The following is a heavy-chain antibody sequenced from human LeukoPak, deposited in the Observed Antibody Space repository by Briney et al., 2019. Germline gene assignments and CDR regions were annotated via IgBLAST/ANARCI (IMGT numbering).Heavy chain of an antibody. CDR2: ISGSGGST. V-gene: IGHV3-23*01. J-gene: IGHJ4*02. CDR3: AKDFRDLWGFFDY. CDR1: GFTFSSYA. D-gene: IGHD3-16*01. Sequence: GGSLRLSCAASGFTFSSYAMGWVRQAPGKGLEWVSAISGSGGSTYYADSVKGRFTISRDNSKNTLYLQMNSLRAEDTAVYYCAKDFRDLWGFFDYWGQGTLVTVSS.